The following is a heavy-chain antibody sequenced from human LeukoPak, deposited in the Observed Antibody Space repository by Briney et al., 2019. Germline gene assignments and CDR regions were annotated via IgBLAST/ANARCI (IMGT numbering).Heavy chain of an antibody. CDR1: GGSISSYY. D-gene: IGHD1-20*01. CDR3: ARGLTGTQLDFFDY. Sequence: PSETLSLTCTVSGGSISSYYWSWIRQPPGKGLEWIGYIYYSGSTNYNPSLTSRVTIPVDTSKSQCSLKLTSVTAADTAVYYCARGLTGTQLDFFDYWGQGTLVTVSS. CDR2: IYYSGST. J-gene: IGHJ4*02. V-gene: IGHV4-59*01.